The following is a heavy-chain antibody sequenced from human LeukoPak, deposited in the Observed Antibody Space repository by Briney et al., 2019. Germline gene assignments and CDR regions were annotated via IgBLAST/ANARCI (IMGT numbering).Heavy chain of an antibody. J-gene: IGHJ4*02. V-gene: IGHV4-59*01. D-gene: IGHD5-12*01. CDR3: ARGRGYSGYPSAFDY. CDR1: GGSISSYY. CDR2: IYYSGST. Sequence: PSETLSLTCTVSGGSISSYYWSWIRQPPGKGLEWIGYIYYSGSTNYNPSLKSRVTISVDTSKNQFSLKLSSVTAADTAVYYCARGRGYSGYPSAFDYWGQGTLVTVSS.